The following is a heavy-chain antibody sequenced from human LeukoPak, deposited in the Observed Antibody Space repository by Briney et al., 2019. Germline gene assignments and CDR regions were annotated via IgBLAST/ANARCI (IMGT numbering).Heavy chain of an antibody. J-gene: IGHJ6*03. V-gene: IGHV4-39*07. CDR2: IYYSGST. CDR3: ARGRVSSSSWQSVYYYYLYMDV. Sequence: NPSETLSLTCTVSGGSISSSSYYWGWIRQPPGKGLEWIGSIYYSGSTNYNPSLNSRVTISRDTSTNHFSLKLSSVTAADTAVYFCARGRVSSSSWQSVYYYYLYMDVWGKGSTVTVSS. D-gene: IGHD6-13*01. CDR1: GGSISSSSYY.